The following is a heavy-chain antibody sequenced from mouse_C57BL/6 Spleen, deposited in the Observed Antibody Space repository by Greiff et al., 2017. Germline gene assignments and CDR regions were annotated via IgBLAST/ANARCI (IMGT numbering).Heavy chain of an antibody. J-gene: IGHJ1*03. V-gene: IGHV5-6*01. D-gene: IGHD2-4*01. CDR1: GFTFSSYG. Sequence: EVKLVESGGDLVKPGGSLKLSCAASGFTFSSYGMSWVRQTPDKRLEWVATISSGGSYTYYPDSVKGRFTISRDNAKNTLYLQMSSLKSEDTAMYYCARQGDDYDWYFDVWGTGTTVTVSS. CDR3: ARQGDDYDWYFDV. CDR2: ISSGGSYT.